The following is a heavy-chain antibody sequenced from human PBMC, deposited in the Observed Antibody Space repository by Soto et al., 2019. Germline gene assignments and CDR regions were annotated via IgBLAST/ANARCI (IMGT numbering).Heavy chain of an antibody. CDR2: ISYDGSNK. V-gene: IGHV3-30-3*01. CDR3: ARGSGDWNYGFLGWFDP. J-gene: IGHJ5*02. D-gene: IGHD1-7*01. Sequence: QVQLVESGGGVVQPGRSLRLSCAASGFTFSSYAMHWVRQAPGKGLEWVAVISYDGSNKYYADSVKGRFTISRDNSKNTLYLQMNSLRAEDTAVYYCARGSGDWNYGFLGWFDPWGRGTLVTVSS. CDR1: GFTFSSYA.